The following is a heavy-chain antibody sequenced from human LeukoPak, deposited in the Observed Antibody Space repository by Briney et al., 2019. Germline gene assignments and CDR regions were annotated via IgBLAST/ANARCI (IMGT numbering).Heavy chain of an antibody. D-gene: IGHD3-22*01. CDR1: GDSINDYY. CDR2: IYYSGST. Sequence: SETLSLSCTVSGDSINDYYWSWIRQPPGNRLEWIGWIYYSGSTMYSPSLESRVTISLDTSRTQFSLDLNSVTAADTAVYYCARHAGFGSGYYHDAFDIWGQGSMVIVSS. V-gene: IGHV4-59*08. CDR3: ARHAGFGSGYYHDAFDI. J-gene: IGHJ3*02.